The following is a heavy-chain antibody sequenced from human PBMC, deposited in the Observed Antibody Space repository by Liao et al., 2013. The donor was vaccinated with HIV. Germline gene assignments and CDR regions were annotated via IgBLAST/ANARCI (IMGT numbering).Heavy chain of an antibody. V-gene: IGHV4-39*07. D-gene: IGHD3-3*01. CDR1: GDSISSSSFY. Sequence: QVQLQESGPGLVKPSETLSLTCTVSGDSISSSSFYWGWIRQSPGKGLEWIGRIYTSGSTNYNPSLKSRVTMSVDTSKNQFSLKLSSVTAADTAVYYCARGTIFGPDYWGQGTLVTVSS. J-gene: IGHJ4*02. CDR3: ARGTIFGPDY. CDR2: IYTSGST.